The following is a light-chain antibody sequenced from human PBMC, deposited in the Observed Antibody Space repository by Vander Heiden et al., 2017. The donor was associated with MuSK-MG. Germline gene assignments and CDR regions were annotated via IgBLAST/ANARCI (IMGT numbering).Light chain of an antibody. J-gene: IGKJ1*01. CDR3: QQSDSTPRT. Sequence: DIQLTQSPSSLSASVGERVTITCRASQSISSYLNWYQQKPGKAPKLLIYAASSLQSGVPSRFSGSGSGTDFTLTISRLQPEDFATYYCQQSDSTPRTFGQGTKVEIK. CDR2: AAS. V-gene: IGKV1-39*01. CDR1: QSISSY.